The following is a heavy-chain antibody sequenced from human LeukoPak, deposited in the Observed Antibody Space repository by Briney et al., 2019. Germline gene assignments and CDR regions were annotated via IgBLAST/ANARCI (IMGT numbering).Heavy chain of an antibody. J-gene: IGHJ3*01. CDR1: GGSISSYY. CDR3: ARDRLPGSTT. D-gene: IGHD2-2*01. CDR2: IYYSGST. Sequence: PSETLSLTCTVSGGSISSYYWSWIRQPPGKGLEWIGYIYYSGSTNYNPSLKSRVTISVDTSKNQFSLKLSSVTAADTAVYYCARDRLPGSTTWGQGTMVTVSS. V-gene: IGHV4-59*01.